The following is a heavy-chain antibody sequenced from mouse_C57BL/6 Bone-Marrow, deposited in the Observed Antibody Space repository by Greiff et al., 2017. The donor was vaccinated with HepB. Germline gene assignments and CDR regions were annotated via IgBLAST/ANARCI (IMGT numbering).Heavy chain of an antibody. V-gene: IGHV5-6*01. CDR1: GFTFSSYG. CDR3: ARGGAY. J-gene: IGHJ3*01. CDR2: ISSGGSYT. Sequence: EVKLMESGGDLVKPGGSLKLSCAASGFTFSSYGMSWVRQTPDKRLEWVATISSGGSYTYYPDSVKGRFTISRDNAKNTLYLQMSSLMSEDTAMYYGARGGAYWGQGTLVTVSA.